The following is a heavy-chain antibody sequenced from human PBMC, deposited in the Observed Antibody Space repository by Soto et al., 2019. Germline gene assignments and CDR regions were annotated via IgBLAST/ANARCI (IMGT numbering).Heavy chain of an antibody. CDR1: GFTFTGSA. CDR3: AADSTYYYDSSSYYYPSDAFDV. D-gene: IGHD3-22*01. V-gene: IGHV1-58*01. J-gene: IGHJ3*01. Sequence: SVKVSCKASGFTFTGSAVQWVRQARGQRLEGIGWIVVGSGNTNYAQKFQERVTITRDMSTRTAYMELSSLRSEDTAVYYCAADSTYYYDSSSYYYPSDAFDVWGQGTMVTVSS. CDR2: IVVGSGNT.